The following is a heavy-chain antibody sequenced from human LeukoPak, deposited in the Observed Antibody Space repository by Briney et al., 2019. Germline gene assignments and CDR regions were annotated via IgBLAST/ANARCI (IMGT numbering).Heavy chain of an antibody. D-gene: IGHD2-2*01. CDR1: GFTFSSYS. V-gene: IGHV3-48*02. J-gene: IGHJ6*01. CDR3: AGDCSSTSCISTHDYYYGMDV. CDR2: ISSSSSTI. Sequence: GGSLRLSCAASGFTFSSYSMNWVRQAPGEGREWVSYISSSSSTIRYADSVRGRFTISRDNAKNSLYLPMNSLRDEDTAGYYCAGDCSSTSCISTHDYYYGMDVWGQGTTVTVSS.